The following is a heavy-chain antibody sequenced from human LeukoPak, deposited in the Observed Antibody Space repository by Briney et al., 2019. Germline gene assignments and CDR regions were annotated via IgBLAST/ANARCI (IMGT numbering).Heavy chain of an antibody. D-gene: IGHD5-18*01. Sequence: GGSLRLSCAASGFTFSSYGMTWVRQAPGKGLEWVSSINQDGSEKYYVDSVRGRFTISRDNAKNSLYLQMNSLRAEDTAVYYCARCSGGNSYGSWGQGTLVTVSS. CDR3: ARCSGGNSYGS. V-gene: IGHV3-7*01. CDR1: GFTFSSYG. J-gene: IGHJ4*02. CDR2: INQDGSEK.